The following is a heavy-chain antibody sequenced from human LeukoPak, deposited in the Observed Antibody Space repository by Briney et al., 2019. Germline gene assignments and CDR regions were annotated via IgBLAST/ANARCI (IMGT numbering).Heavy chain of an antibody. CDR3: TRHEHKALAGDT. CDR1: GGSISRSYYY. D-gene: IGHD6-19*01. V-gene: IGHV4-39*01. Sequence: SETLSLTCTVSGGSISRSYYYWGWIRQPPGKGLEWIGTIYYSGNTFYNPSLKSRVTISVGTSINHFSLTLTSLTAADTAAYFCTRHEHKALAGDTWGPGTLVTVSS. CDR2: IYYSGNT. J-gene: IGHJ5*02.